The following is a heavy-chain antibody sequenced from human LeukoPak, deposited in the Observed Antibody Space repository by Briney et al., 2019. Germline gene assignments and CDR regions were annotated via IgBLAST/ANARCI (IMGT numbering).Heavy chain of an antibody. CDR3: ARDQSGSYIFDY. D-gene: IGHD1-26*01. CDR1: GGSFSSSY. J-gene: IGHJ4*02. CDR2: IFYTGGT. Sequence: PPETLSLTCTVSGGSFSSSYWSWIRQPPGKGLEWIGYIFYTGGTNYNPSLKSRVTISVDTSKNQFSLELTSVTAADTAVYYCARDQSGSYIFDYWGQGTLVTVSS. V-gene: IGHV4-59*01.